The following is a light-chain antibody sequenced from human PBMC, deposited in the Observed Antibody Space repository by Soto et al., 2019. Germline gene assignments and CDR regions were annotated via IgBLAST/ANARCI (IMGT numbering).Light chain of an antibody. Sequence: EVVMTQSPASLSASPGERVTLSCRASQNIRSSLAWYQQRPGQAPRLLIYDASTRATGIPPRFSGGGSGTEFTVTISSLQSEDFAIYYGQQDDIWPPYTFGQGTKVEF. CDR3: QQDDIWPPYT. CDR2: DAS. V-gene: IGKV3-15*01. CDR1: QNIRSS. J-gene: IGKJ2*01.